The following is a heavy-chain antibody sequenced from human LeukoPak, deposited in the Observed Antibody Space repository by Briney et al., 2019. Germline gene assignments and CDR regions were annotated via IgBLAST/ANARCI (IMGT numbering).Heavy chain of an antibody. V-gene: IGHV3-48*03. CDR2: ISSSGSTI. J-gene: IGHJ4*02. Sequence: PGGSLRLSCAASGFTFSSYEMNWVRQAPGKGLEWVSYISSSGSTIYYADSVKGRFTISRDNAKNSLYLQVNRLRAEDTAVYSFARGGGYDYAFRPYFDYWGQGTLVTVSS. D-gene: IGHD5-12*01. CDR1: GFTFSSYE. CDR3: ARGGGYDYAFRPYFDY.